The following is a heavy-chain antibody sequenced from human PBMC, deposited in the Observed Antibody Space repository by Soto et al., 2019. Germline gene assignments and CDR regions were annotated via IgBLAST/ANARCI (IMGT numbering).Heavy chain of an antibody. CDR3: ARDQNGSGNYYTRYFDY. Sequence: LTSAVSRDSINSWDGWISFRQYPGKGLEWIGEIYHSGSTNYNPSLKSRVTISVDKSKNQFSLNLSSVTAADTAVYYCARDQNGSGNYYTRYFDYWGQGTLVTVSS. V-gene: IGHV4-4*02. CDR1: RDSINSWDG. J-gene: IGHJ4*02. CDR2: IYHSGST. D-gene: IGHD3-10*01.